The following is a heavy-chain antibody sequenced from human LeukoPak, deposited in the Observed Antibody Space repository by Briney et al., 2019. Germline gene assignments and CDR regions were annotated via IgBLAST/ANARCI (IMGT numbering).Heavy chain of an antibody. J-gene: IGHJ4*02. CDR2: ISSSGSTI. Sequence: GGSLRLSCAASGFTFNSYEMNWVRQAPGKGLEWVSYISSSGSTIYYADSVKGRFTISRDNAKNSLYLQMNSLRAEDTAVYYCARERYENSGSYFDYWGQGTLVTVSS. CDR3: ARERYENSGSYFDY. V-gene: IGHV3-48*03. D-gene: IGHD1-26*01. CDR1: GFTFNSYE.